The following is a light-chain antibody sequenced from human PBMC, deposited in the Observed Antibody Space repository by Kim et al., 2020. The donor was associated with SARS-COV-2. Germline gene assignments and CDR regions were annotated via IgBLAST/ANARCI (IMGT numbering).Light chain of an antibody. CDR2: LAS. J-gene: IGKJ2*01. CDR3: RHYSRFPYT. V-gene: IGKV1-5*03. Sequence: SASVGDGVTIACRASEDGSTWLAWYQQKPGRAPKLLLYLASTLESGVSSRFTGSGSGTGFTLTISSLQPDDFATYYCRHYSRFPYTFGQGTKLGI. CDR1: EDGSTW.